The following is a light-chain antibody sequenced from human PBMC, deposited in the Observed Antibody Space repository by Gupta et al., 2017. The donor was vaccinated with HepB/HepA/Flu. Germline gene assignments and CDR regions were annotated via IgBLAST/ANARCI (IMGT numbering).Light chain of an antibody. Sequence: DIQLTQSPSFLSASVGDRVTITCRASQGISSYLAWYQQKPGKAPKLLIYAASTLQSGVPSRFSGSGYGTEFTLTISSRQPEDFATYYCQQRNSYPLTFGGGTXVEIK. J-gene: IGKJ4*01. CDR1: QGISSY. CDR3: QQRNSYPLT. V-gene: IGKV1-9*01. CDR2: AAS.